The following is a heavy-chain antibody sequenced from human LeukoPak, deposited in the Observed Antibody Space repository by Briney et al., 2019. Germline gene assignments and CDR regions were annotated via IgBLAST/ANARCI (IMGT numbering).Heavy chain of an antibody. D-gene: IGHD2-21*02. Sequence: GGSLRLSCAASGFTFSNAWMSWVRQAPGKGLEWVSSINGGGSTTYHADSVKGRFTISRDNSKNTLYLQMNSLRAEDTAVYYCAKDGAGVTADASDIWGQGTMVTVSS. CDR1: GFTFSNAW. J-gene: IGHJ3*02. CDR3: AKDGAGVTADASDI. CDR2: INGGGSTT. V-gene: IGHV3-23*01.